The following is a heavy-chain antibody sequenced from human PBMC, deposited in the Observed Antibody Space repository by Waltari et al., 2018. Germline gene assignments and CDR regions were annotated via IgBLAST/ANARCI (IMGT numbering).Heavy chain of an antibody. CDR1: GFTFSSYS. V-gene: IGHV3-48*04. D-gene: IGHD3-22*01. Sequence: EVQLVESGGGLVQPGGSLRLSCAASGFTFSSYSMNWVRQAPGKGLEWVSYISSSSSTIYYADSVKGRFTISRDNDKNSLYLQMNSLRAEDTAVYYCARDQSFYDSSERYFDYWGQGTLVTVSS. CDR2: ISSSSSTI. CDR3: ARDQSFYDSSERYFDY. J-gene: IGHJ4*02.